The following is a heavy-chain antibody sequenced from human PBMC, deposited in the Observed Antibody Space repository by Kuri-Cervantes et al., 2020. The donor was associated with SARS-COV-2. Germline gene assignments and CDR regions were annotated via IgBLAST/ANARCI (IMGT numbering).Heavy chain of an antibody. CDR2: ISSSSSYI. Sequence: GESLKISCAASGFTFSSYSMNWVRQAPGKGLEWVSSISSSSSYIYYADSVKGRFTISRDNAKNSLYLQMNSLRREDTAIYYCAREGPHSSSSEVDYWGQGTLVTVSS. J-gene: IGHJ4*02. CDR3: AREGPHSSSSEVDY. CDR1: GFTFSSYS. D-gene: IGHD6-6*01. V-gene: IGHV3-21*01.